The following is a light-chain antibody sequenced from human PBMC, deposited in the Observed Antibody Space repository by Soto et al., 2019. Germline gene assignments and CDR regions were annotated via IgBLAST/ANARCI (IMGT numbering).Light chain of an antibody. CDR2: DNI. V-gene: IGLV1-51*01. CDR1: RSNIGDNY. J-gene: IGLJ7*01. CDR3: GTWDSSLSAAV. Sequence: QSVLTQPPSVSVAPGQKVTISCSGSRSNIGDNYVSWYQHLPGTAPKLLIYDNIERPSGIPDRFSASKSGTSATLGITGLQTGDEADYYCGTWDSSLSAAVFGGGTQLTVL.